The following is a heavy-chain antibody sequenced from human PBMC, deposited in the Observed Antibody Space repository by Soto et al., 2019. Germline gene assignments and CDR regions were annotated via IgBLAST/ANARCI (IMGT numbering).Heavy chain of an antibody. Sequence: SVKVSCKASGGTFSSYAISWVRQAPGQGLEWMGGIIPIFGTANYAQKFQGRVSITADESTSTAYMELSSLRTEDTGVYYCARDHRWGIAARPNAFDIWGQGTMVTVSS. CDR2: IIPIFGTA. CDR3: ARDHRWGIAARPNAFDI. J-gene: IGHJ3*02. D-gene: IGHD6-6*01. V-gene: IGHV1-69*13. CDR1: GGTFSSYA.